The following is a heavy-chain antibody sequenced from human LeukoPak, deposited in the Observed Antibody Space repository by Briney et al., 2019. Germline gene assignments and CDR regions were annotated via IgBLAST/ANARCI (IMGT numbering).Heavy chain of an antibody. CDR2: IYYSGST. J-gene: IGHJ4*02. CDR1: GGSISSYY. CDR3: ARGGSSSWMGY. V-gene: IGHV4-59*12. D-gene: IGHD6-13*01. Sequence: SETLSLTCTVSGGSISSYYWSWVRQPPGKGLEWIGYIYYSGSTNYNPSLKSRVTISVDTSKNQFSLKLSSVTAADTAVYYCARGGSSSWMGYWGQGTLVTVSS.